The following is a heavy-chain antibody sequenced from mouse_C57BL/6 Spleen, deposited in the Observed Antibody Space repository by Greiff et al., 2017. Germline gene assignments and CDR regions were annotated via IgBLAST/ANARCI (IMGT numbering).Heavy chain of an antibody. Sequence: EVQLQQSGTVLARPGASVKMSCKTSGYTFTSYWMHWVKQRPGQGLEWIGAIYPGNSDTSYNQKFKGKAKLTAVTSASTAYMELSSLTNEDSAVYYCTRGGTCYGSGSDWCAYWGQGTLVTVSA. CDR1: GYTFTSYW. J-gene: IGHJ3*01. CDR3: TRGGTCYGSGSDWCAY. D-gene: IGHD1-1*01. V-gene: IGHV1-5*01. CDR2: IYPGNSDT.